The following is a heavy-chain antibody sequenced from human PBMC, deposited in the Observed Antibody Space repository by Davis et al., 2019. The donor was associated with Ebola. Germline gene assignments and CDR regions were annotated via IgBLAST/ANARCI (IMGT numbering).Heavy chain of an antibody. D-gene: IGHD6-13*01. J-gene: IGHJ5*02. V-gene: IGHV5-51*01. CDR1: GYSFTSYW. Sequence: GESLKISCKGSGYSFTSYWIGWVRQMPGKGLEWMGIIYPGDSDTRYSPSFQGQVTISADKSISTAYLQWSSLKASDTAMYYCARRGGGIAAGNRFDPWGQGTLVTVSS. CDR3: ARRGGGIAAGNRFDP. CDR2: IYPGDSDT.